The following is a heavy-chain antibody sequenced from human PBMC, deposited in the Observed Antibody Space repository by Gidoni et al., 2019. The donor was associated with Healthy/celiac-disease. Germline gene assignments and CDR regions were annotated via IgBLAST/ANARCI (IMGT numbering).Heavy chain of an antibody. J-gene: IGHJ6*02. D-gene: IGHD5-12*01. CDR2: IKSKTDGGTT. CDR1: GFTFSKAW. V-gene: IGHV3-15*01. CDR3: TTDRGYDYYYYYGMDV. Sequence: EVQLVESGGGLVKPGGSLRLSCAASGFTFSKAWLCWVRQAQGKGLEWVGRIKSKTDGGTTDYAAPVKVRFTISRDDSKNTLYLQMNSLKTKDTAVYYCTTDRGYDYYYYYGMDVWGQGTTVTVSS.